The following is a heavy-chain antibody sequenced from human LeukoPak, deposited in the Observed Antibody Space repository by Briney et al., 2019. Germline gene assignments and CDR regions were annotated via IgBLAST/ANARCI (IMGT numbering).Heavy chain of an antibody. CDR3: ARTPIVVVITTFIGAFDI. D-gene: IGHD3-22*01. Sequence: ASVKVSCKASGYTFTSYAMHWVRQAPGQGLEWMGWISAYNGNTNYAQKLQGRVTMTTDTSTSTAYMELRSLRSDDTAVYYCARTPIVVVITTFIGAFDIWGQGTMVTVSS. CDR2: ISAYNGNT. V-gene: IGHV1-18*01. J-gene: IGHJ3*02. CDR1: GYTFTSYA.